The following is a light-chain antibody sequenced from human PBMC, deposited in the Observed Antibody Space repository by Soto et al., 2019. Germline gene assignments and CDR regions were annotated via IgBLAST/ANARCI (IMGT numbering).Light chain of an antibody. V-gene: IGLV1-40*01. CDR2: ANT. CDR3: QSYDSSLSGYV. CDR1: SSNIGAGFD. J-gene: IGLJ1*01. Sequence: QSVLTQPPSVSGAPGQRVTISCIGSSSNIGAGFDVHWYQQLPGTAPRLLIYANTKRPSGVPDRFSGSRSGTSISLAITGLRAEDEADYFCQSYDSSLSGYVFGTGTKVTVL.